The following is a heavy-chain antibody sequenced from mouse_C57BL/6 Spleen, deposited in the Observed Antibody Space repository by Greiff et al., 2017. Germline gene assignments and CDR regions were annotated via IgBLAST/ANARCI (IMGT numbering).Heavy chain of an antibody. D-gene: IGHD1-1*01. Sequence: VQLQQSGAELVRPGASVKLSCTASGFNIKDAYMHWVKQRPEQGLEWIGWIDPENGDTEYASKFQGKATITADTSSNTAYLQLSSLTSEDTAVYYCTGTTVLDYWGQGTTLTVSS. CDR1: GFNIKDAY. CDR2: IDPENGDT. V-gene: IGHV14-4*01. CDR3: TGTTVLDY. J-gene: IGHJ2*01.